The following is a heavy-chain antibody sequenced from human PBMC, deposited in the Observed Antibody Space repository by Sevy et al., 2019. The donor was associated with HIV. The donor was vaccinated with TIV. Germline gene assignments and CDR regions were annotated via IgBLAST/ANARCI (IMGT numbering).Heavy chain of an antibody. CDR2: ISGSGYST. CDR3: ATQQQLVLFDAFDI. J-gene: IGHJ3*02. V-gene: IGHV3-23*01. CDR1: AFTFSSYA. D-gene: IGHD6-13*01. Sequence: GGSLRLSCAASAFTFSSYAMSWVRQAPGKGLEWVSAISGSGYSTYYADSVKGRFTISRDNSKNTLYLQMNSLRAEDTAVYFCATQQQLVLFDAFDIWGQGTMVTVSS.